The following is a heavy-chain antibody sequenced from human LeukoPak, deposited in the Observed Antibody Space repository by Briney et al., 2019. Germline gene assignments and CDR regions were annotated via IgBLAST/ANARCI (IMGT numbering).Heavy chain of an antibody. J-gene: IGHJ4*02. CDR1: GFTFSTYG. CDR3: ATYSGYDRIFDY. V-gene: IGHV3-48*01. CDR2: ISGSSSAI. Sequence: GGSLRLSCAASGFTFSTYGMNWVRQAPGKGLEWVSYISGSSSAINYTDSVKGRFTISRDNAKNSLYLQMNSLRAGDTAVYYCATYSGYDRIFDYWGQGTLVTVSS. D-gene: IGHD5-12*01.